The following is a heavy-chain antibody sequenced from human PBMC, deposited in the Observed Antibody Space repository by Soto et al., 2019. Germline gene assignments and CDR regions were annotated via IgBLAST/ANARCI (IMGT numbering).Heavy chain of an antibody. J-gene: IGHJ3*02. CDR1: GGSISSGDYY. D-gene: IGHD2-15*01. V-gene: IGHV4-30-4*01. Sequence: SETLSLTCTVSGGSISSGDYYWSWIRQPPGKGLEWIGYIYYSGSTYYNPSLKSRVTISVDTSKNQFSLKLSSVTAADTAVYYCARSLYCSGGSCYSVAFDMGGKGKMVTVS. CDR2: IYYSGST. CDR3: ARSLYCSGGSCYSVAFDM.